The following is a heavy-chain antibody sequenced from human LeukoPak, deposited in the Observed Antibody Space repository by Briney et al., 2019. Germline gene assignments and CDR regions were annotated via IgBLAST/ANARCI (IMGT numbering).Heavy chain of an antibody. D-gene: IGHD1-26*01. J-gene: IGHJ5*02. Sequence: GGSLRLSCAASGFTFSSYSMNWVRQAPGKGLEWVSYISSSSSTIYYADSVKGRFTISRDNAKNSLYLQMNSLRAEDTAVYYCARDRPVGATPNWFDPWGQGTLVTVSS. CDR1: GFTFSSYS. V-gene: IGHV3-48*04. CDR2: ISSSSSTI. CDR3: ARDRPVGATPNWFDP.